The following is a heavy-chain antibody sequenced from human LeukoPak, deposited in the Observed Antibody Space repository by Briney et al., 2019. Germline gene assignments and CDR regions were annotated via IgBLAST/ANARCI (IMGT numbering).Heavy chain of an antibody. D-gene: IGHD6-13*01. CDR2: ISYDGSNK. CDR1: GFTFSSYG. J-gene: IGHJ4*02. CDR3: AKPKGAAADNFDY. Sequence: PGGSLRLSCAASGFTFSSYGMHWVRQAPGKGLEWVAVISYDGSNKYYADSVKGRFTISRDNSKNTLYLQMNSLRAEDAAVYYCAKPKGAAADNFDYWGQGTLVTVPS. V-gene: IGHV3-30*18.